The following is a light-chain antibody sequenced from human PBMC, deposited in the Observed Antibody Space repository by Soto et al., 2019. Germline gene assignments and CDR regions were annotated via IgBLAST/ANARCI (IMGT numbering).Light chain of an antibody. Sequence: IVLTQSPATLSLSPWERATLSCGASQSVSSNYLAWYQQRPGQAPRLLIYGASTRATETPLRFRGSGSGTEFTLNISSLQSEDLAVSYCQQYNNWQWTFGQGTKVDIK. V-gene: IGKV3-15*01. CDR2: GAS. CDR3: QQYNNWQWT. CDR1: QSVSSN. J-gene: IGKJ1*01.